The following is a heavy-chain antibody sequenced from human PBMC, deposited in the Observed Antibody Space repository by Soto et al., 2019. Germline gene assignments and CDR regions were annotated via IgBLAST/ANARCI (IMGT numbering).Heavy chain of an antibody. D-gene: IGHD2-2*01. CDR1: GYTFSNYG. CDR3: ARVVPGADAWFGP. CDR2: ISLYSDGT. J-gene: IGHJ5*02. V-gene: IGHV1-18*01. Sequence: QVQLVHSGGEVKRPGASVKVSCKTSGYTFSNYGITWVRQAPGQPLEWLGWISLYSDGTNYAQKFQGRVSMTTDTSTTTAYMELRSLRSDDTAVYYCARVVPGADAWFGPGGQGTLVTVSS.